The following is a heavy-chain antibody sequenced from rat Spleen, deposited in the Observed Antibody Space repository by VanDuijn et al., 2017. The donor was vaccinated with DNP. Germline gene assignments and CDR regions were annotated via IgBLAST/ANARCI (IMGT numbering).Heavy chain of an antibody. D-gene: IGHD1-12*01. J-gene: IGHJ4*01. CDR1: GFTFSNYG. CDR2: ISYDGGST. CDR3: ARHRTIMPYYYAMDA. Sequence: EVHLVESGGGLVQPGRSLKLSCAASGFTFSNYGMAWVRQAPKKGLEWVAYISYDGGSTYYRDPVKGRFTISRDNAQSTLYLQMDSLRSEDTATYYCARHRTIMPYYYAMDAWGQGASVTVSS. V-gene: IGHV5-7*01.